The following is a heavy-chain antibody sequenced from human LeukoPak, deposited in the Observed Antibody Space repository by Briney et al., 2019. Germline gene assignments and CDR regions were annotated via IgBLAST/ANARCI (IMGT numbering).Heavy chain of an antibody. Sequence: GGSLRLSCAASGFTFSRFAMSWVRQAPGKGLEWVSAITGGGGSTYYADSVKGRFIISRDNFKNTLHLQMNSLRAEDTAVYYCAKTYYYDSTGCPITPSDYWGQGTLVTVSS. V-gene: IGHV3-23*01. CDR1: GFTFSRFA. D-gene: IGHD3-22*01. J-gene: IGHJ4*02. CDR3: AKTYYYDSTGCPITPSDY. CDR2: ITGGGGST.